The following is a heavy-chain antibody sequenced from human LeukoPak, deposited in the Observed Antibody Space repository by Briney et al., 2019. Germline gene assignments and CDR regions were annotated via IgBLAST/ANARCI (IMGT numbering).Heavy chain of an antibody. CDR2: INHSGST. V-gene: IGHV4-34*01. CDR1: GGSFSGYY. CDR3: ATSPVGAFDI. D-gene: IGHD2-2*01. J-gene: IGHJ3*02. Sequence: SSETLSLTCAVYGGSFSGYYWSWIRQPPGKGLEWIGEINHSGSTSYNPSLKSRVTISVDTSKNQFSLKLSSVTAADTAVYYCATSPVGAFDIWGQGTMVTVSS.